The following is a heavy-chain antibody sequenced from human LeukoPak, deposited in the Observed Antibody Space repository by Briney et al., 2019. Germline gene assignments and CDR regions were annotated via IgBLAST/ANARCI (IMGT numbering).Heavy chain of an antibody. D-gene: IGHD3-16*01. CDR1: GFTLSSYW. J-gene: IGHJ4*02. Sequence: GGSLRLSCAASGFTLSSYWMSWVRQAPGKGLEWLANIKQDGSEKYYADSVKGRFTISRDNAKKSVYLQMNSLRAEDTAVYFCARDRPGGYFDYWGQGTLVTVSS. V-gene: IGHV3-7*04. CDR3: ARDRPGGYFDY. CDR2: IKQDGSEK.